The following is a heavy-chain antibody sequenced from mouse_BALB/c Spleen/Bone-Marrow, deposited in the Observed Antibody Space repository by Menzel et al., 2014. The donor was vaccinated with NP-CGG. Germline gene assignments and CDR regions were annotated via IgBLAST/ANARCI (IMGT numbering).Heavy chain of an antibody. Sequence: EVMLVEPGGGLVQPGGSLKLSCATSGFTFSDYYMYWVRQTPEKRLEWVAYISNGGGSTYYPDTVKGRFTISRDNAKNTLYLRMSRLKSEDTAMYYCARHNYDETWFAYWGQGTLVTVSA. V-gene: IGHV5-12*02. D-gene: IGHD2-4*01. CDR2: ISNGGGST. CDR3: ARHNYDETWFAY. CDR1: GFTFSDYY. J-gene: IGHJ3*01.